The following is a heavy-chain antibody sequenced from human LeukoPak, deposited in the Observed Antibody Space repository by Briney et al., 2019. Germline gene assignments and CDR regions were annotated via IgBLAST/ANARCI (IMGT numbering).Heavy chain of an antibody. CDR1: GFTFSSYW. Sequence: GGSLRLSCAASGFTFSSYWMTWVRQAPGKGLEWVANIQQDGSEKYYVDSVKGRFTISRDNAKNSLYLQLNSLRVEDTAVYYCARDWKVGATFEIQGPIDYWGQGTLVTVSS. V-gene: IGHV3-7*01. D-gene: IGHD1-26*01. CDR3: ARDWKVGATFEIQGPIDY. J-gene: IGHJ4*02. CDR2: IQQDGSEK.